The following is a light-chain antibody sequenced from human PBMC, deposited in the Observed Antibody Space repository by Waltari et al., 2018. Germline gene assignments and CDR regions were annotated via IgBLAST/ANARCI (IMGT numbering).Light chain of an antibody. J-gene: IGKJ3*01. V-gene: IGKV1-27*01. CDR3: QKYNSAPLT. CDR2: GAS. CDR1: QAISNN. Sequence: DIQMTQSPSSLSASVGDRVTITCRASQAISNNLAWYQQKPGKVPKLLIYGASILQSGVPSRFSGSGSGTDFTLTISSLQPEDVATYYCQKYNSAPLTFGPGTKVEIK.